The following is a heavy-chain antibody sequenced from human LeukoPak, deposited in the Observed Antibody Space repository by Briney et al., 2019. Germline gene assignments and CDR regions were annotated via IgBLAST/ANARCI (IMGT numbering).Heavy chain of an antibody. D-gene: IGHD3-10*01. Sequence: GGSLRLSCAAYGFTFSNAWMSWVRQAPGKGLEWVGRIKSKTDGGTTDYAAPVKGRFTISRDDSKNTLYLQMNSLKTEDTAVYYCTTKNTMVRGVTGDYWGQGTLVTVSS. CDR1: GFTFSNAW. CDR3: TTKNTMVRGVTGDY. CDR2: IKSKTDGGTT. J-gene: IGHJ4*02. V-gene: IGHV3-15*01.